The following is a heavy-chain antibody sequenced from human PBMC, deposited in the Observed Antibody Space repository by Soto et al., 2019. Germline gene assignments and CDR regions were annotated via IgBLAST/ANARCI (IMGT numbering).Heavy chain of an antibody. V-gene: IGHV4-59*01. CDR1: GGSTSSYY. D-gene: IGHD6-13*01. CDR3: ARARSSSSFNWFDP. Sequence: PSETLSLTCTVSGGSTSSYYWSWIRQPPGKGLEWIGYIYYSGSTNYNPSLKSRVTISVDTSKNQFSLKLSSVTAADTAVYYCARARSSSSFNWFDPWGQGTLVTVSS. CDR2: IYYSGST. J-gene: IGHJ5*02.